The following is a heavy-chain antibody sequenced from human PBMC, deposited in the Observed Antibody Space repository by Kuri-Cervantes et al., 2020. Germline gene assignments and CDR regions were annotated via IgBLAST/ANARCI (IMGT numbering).Heavy chain of an antibody. V-gene: IGHV3-7*03. CDR1: GFTFSSYA. CDR2: IKQDGSEK. CDR3: ARDVQSGV. J-gene: IGHJ6*02. D-gene: IGHD4-11*01. Sequence: GGSLRLSCAASGFTFSSYAMSWVRQAPGKGLEWVANIKQDGSEKYYVDSVKGRFTISRDNAKNSLYLQMNSLRAEDTAVYYCARDVQSGVWGQGTTVTVSS.